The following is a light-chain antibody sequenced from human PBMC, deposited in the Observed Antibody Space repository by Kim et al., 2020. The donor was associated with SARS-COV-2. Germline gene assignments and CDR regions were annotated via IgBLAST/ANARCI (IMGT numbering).Light chain of an antibody. Sequence: ASVGDRVTITCRASQSISSLLAWYQQKPGKAPKVLISDASRLQSGFPSRFSGGGSGTEFTLTISSLQPDDFATYYCHQYNTYPETFGQGTKVDIK. CDR3: HQYNTYPET. CDR1: QSISSL. CDR2: DAS. V-gene: IGKV1-5*01. J-gene: IGKJ1*01.